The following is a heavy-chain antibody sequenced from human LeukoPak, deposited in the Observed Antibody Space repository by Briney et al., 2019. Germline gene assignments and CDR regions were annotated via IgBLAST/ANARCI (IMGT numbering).Heavy chain of an antibody. V-gene: IGHV3-21*01. D-gene: IGHD3-22*01. CDR2: ITSSSSYI. CDR3: ARGTLDSGYYLFDP. J-gene: IGHJ5*02. Sequence: GGSLRLSCAGSGFTFSSYSMNWVRQAPGKGLEWVSSITSSSSYIYYADSVKGRFTISRDNAKKSVYLQMNSLRAEDTAVYYCARGTLDSGYYLFDPWGQGTLVTVSS. CDR1: GFTFSSYS.